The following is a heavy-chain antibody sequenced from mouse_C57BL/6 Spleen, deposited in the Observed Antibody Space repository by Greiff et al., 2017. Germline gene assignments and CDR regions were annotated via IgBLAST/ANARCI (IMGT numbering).Heavy chain of an antibody. CDR2: IDPSDSET. J-gene: IGHJ2*01. V-gene: IGHV1-52*01. CDR3: ARRGLGQGYYFDF. D-gene: IGHD4-1*01. CDR1: GYTFTSYW. Sequence: QVQLQQPGAELVRPGSSVKLSCKASGYTFTSYWLHWVKQRPKQGLEWIGNIDPSDSETHYNQKFKDKATLTVDKSSSTAYMQLSSLTSEDSAVYSCARRGLGQGYYFDFWGQGTTLTVSS.